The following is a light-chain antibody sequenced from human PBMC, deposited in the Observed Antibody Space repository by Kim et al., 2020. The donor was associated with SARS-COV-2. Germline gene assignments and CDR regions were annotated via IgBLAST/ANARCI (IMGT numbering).Light chain of an antibody. J-gene: IGKJ1*01. V-gene: IGKV1-17*03. CDR2: AAS. Sequence: ASVRDRITITCRASQGISNYLAWFQQKRAKVPKRLIYAASSVQSGVPSRFSGSGSGTEFTLTISSLQPKDCATYYCLQHNSYPWTFGQRTKVDSK. CDR3: LQHNSYPWT. CDR1: QGISNY.